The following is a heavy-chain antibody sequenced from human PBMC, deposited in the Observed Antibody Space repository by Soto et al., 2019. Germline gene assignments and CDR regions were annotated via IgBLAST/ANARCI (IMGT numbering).Heavy chain of an antibody. CDR1: GFTFSSYA. D-gene: IGHD3-22*01. CDR3: ARDPLRYYDSSGTKAFDY. Sequence: QVQLVESGGGVVQPGRSLRLSCAASGFTFSSYAMHWVRQAPGKGLEWVAVISYDGSNKYYADSVQGRFTISRDNSKNTLYLQMNSLRAEDTAVYYCARDPLRYYDSSGTKAFDYWGQGTLVTVSS. V-gene: IGHV3-30-3*01. J-gene: IGHJ4*02. CDR2: ISYDGSNK.